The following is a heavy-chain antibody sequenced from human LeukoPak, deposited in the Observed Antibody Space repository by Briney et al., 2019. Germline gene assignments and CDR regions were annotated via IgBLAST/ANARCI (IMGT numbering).Heavy chain of an antibody. CDR2: ISSDGSNK. CDR1: GFTFSSYA. Sequence: GGSLRLSCAASGFTFSSYAMHWVRLAPGKGLEWVAVISSDGSNKYYADSVKGRFTISRDNARNSLFLQMNSLTVEDTAVYYCARAIRGSAVDTGDRWGQGTLVTVSS. D-gene: IGHD3-10*01. J-gene: IGHJ4*02. V-gene: IGHV3-30*04. CDR3: ARAIRGSAVDTGDR.